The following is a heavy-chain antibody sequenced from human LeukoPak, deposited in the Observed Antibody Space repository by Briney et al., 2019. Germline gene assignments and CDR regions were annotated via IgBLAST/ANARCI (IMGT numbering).Heavy chain of an antibody. D-gene: IGHD4-17*01. CDR3: ASLASLYTYGDSYFDY. J-gene: IGHJ4*02. Sequence: PGGSLRLSCAASGFTFSSYGMHWVRQAPGKGLEWVAVIWYDGSNKYYADSVKGRFTISRDNSKNTLYLQMNSLRAEDTAVYYCASLASLYTYGDSYFDYWGQGTLVTVSS. CDR1: GFTFSSYG. CDR2: IWYDGSNK. V-gene: IGHV3-33*01.